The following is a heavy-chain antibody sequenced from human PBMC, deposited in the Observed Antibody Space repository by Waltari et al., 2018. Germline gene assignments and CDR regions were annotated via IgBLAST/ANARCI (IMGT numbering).Heavy chain of an antibody. CDR1: GFPFSIYW. V-gene: IGHV3-7*04. Sequence: EVQLVESGGGLVQPGGSLRLSCAASGFPFSIYWMTWVRQAPGKGLEWVANIKQDGSEKNYVDSVKGRFTISRDNAKNSLFLQMNNLRADDTAVYFCARDSSGRYNPVDYWGQGTLVTVSS. CDR2: IKQDGSEK. J-gene: IGHJ4*02. D-gene: IGHD6-19*01. CDR3: ARDSSGRYNPVDY.